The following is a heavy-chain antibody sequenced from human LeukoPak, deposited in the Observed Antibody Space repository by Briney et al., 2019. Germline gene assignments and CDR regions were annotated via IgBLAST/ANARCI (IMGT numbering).Heavy chain of an antibody. CDR1: GFTFSSYA. V-gene: IGHV3-30*04. J-gene: IGHJ4*02. CDR3: ARDQQWLANFDY. D-gene: IGHD6-19*01. CDR2: ISYDGSNK. Sequence: PGGSLRLSCAASGFTFSSYAMHWVRQAPGKGLEWVAVISYDGSNKYYADSVKGRFTISRDNSKNTLYLQMNSLRAEDTAVYYCARDQQWLANFDYWGQGTLVTVSS.